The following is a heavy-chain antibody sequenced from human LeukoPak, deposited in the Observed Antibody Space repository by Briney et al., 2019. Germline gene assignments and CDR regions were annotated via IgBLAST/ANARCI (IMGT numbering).Heavy chain of an antibody. J-gene: IGHJ6*02. V-gene: IGHV4-31*03. CDR3: ARETLMITFGGVIPYGMDV. D-gene: IGHD3-16*01. CDR2: IYYSGST. CDR1: GGSISSGGYY. Sequence: RSSETLSLTCTVSGGSISSGGYYWSWIRQHPGKGLEWIGYIYYSGSTYYNPSLKSRVTISVDTSKNQFSLKLSSVTAADTAVYYCARETLMITFGGVIPYGMDVWGQGTTVTVSS.